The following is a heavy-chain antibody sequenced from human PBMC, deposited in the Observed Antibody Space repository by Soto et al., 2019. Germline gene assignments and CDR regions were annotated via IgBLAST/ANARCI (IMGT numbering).Heavy chain of an antibody. Sequence: QVQLVQSGAEVKKPGASVKVSCKASGYTFTSYAMHWVRQAPGQRLEWMGWINAGNGNTKYSQKFQGRVTITRDTSASTAYMELSSLRSEDTAVYYCAASRTAVAGTDAFDIWGQGTMVTVSS. V-gene: IGHV1-3*01. D-gene: IGHD6-19*01. CDR1: GYTFTSYA. CDR2: INAGNGNT. CDR3: AASRTAVAGTDAFDI. J-gene: IGHJ3*02.